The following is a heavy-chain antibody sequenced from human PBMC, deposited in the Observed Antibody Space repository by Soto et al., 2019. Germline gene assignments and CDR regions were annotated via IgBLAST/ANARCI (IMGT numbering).Heavy chain of an antibody. J-gene: IGHJ6*02. CDR2: ISGSGGST. V-gene: IGHV3-23*01. CDR1: VFTFSTYG. CDR3: AKDPRSVVERSVYGMDV. Sequence: GGSLRLSCAASVFTFSTYGMSWVRQAPGEGLEWVSAISGSGGSTYYADSVKGRFTISRDNSKNTLYLQMNSLRAEDTAVYYCAKDPRSVVERSVYGMDVWGQGTTVTVSS. D-gene: IGHD2-21*01.